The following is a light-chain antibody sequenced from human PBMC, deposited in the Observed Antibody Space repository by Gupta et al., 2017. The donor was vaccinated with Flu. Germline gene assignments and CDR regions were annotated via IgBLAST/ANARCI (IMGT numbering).Light chain of an antibody. Sequence: SSELTQDPAVSVALGQTVRITCQGDSLSNSYASWYQQKPGQAPVLVIYAKNIRPSGIPDRVSGSSSGNTASLTITGAQAEDEADYYCNSRDSTDNHQAVFGGGTKLTVL. CDR1: SLSNSY. CDR3: NSRDSTDNHQAV. J-gene: IGLJ2*01. CDR2: AKN. V-gene: IGLV3-19*01.